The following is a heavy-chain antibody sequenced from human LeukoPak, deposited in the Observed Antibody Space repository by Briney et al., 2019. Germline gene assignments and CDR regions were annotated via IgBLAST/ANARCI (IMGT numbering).Heavy chain of an antibody. D-gene: IGHD2-2*01. Sequence: TGGSRRLSCAASGFTFTTYGMHWVRQAPGKGLEWVAFIRYDGGDKYYADSVKGRFTISRDDSKNTLYLQMNSLRAEDTAVYYCAKNQFSSWYYFDYWGQGTLVTVSS. CDR3: AKNQFSSWYYFDY. V-gene: IGHV3-30*02. CDR2: IRYDGGDK. CDR1: GFTFTTYG. J-gene: IGHJ4*02.